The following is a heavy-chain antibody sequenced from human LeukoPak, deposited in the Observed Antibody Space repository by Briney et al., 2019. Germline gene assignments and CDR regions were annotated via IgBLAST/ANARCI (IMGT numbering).Heavy chain of an antibody. J-gene: IGHJ4*02. CDR1: GGSISSYY. D-gene: IGHD3-22*01. V-gene: IGHV4-59*08. CDR2: IHYSGST. Sequence: SETLSPTCTVSGGSISSYYWSWIRQPPGKGLEWIGYIHYSGSTNYNPSLKSRVAISVDTSKNQFSLKLSSVTAADTGVYYCARARDSSTYYYDSTRGYFDYWGQGTPVTVSS. CDR3: ARARDSSTYYYDSTRGYFDY.